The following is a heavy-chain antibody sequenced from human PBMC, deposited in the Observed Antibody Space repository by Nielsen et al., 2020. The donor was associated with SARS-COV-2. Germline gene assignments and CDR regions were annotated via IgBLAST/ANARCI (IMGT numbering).Heavy chain of an antibody. D-gene: IGHD3-3*02. J-gene: IGHJ4*02. Sequence: SETLSLTCAVSGGSISSGGYSWSWIRQPPGKGLEWIGYIYHSGSTYYNPSLKSRATISVDRSKNQFSLKLSSVTAADTAVYYCARVRVHAFCFDYWGQGTLVTVSS. CDR3: ARVRVHAFCFDY. CDR2: IYHSGST. CDR1: GGSISSGGYS. V-gene: IGHV4-30-2*01.